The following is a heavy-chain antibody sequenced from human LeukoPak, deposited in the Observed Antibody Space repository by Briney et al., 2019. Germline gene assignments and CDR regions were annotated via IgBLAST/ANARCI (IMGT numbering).Heavy chain of an antibody. V-gene: IGHV3-23*01. CDR2: ISRMGGST. CDR3: ALKWAGLDASDL. CDR1: GFSFSNSG. Sequence: GSLRLSCAPSGFSFSNSGMSWVRHAPGTGLEWVSRISRMGGSTHYADSVKGPFFISTDTSKNTLYLQISTPTAVDTAVYFSALKWAGLDASDLWGQGTVVTDSS. D-gene: IGHD1-26*01. J-gene: IGHJ3*01.